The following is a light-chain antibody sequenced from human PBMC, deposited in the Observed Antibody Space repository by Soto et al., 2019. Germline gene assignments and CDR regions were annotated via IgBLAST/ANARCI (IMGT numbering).Light chain of an antibody. CDR3: QQYGSSYT. J-gene: IGKJ2*01. CDR2: GAS. Sequence: EIVLTQSPGTLSLSPGERATLSCRASQSVSSSYLAWYQQKPGQAPRLLIYGASSRATGIPDRFSGSLSGTDFTLTISRLEPEDFAVYYCQQYGSSYTFGQGTKLEIK. V-gene: IGKV3-20*01. CDR1: QSVSSSY.